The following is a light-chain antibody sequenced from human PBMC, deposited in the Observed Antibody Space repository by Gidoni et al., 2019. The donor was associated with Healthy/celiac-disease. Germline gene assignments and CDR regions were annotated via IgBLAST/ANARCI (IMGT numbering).Light chain of an antibody. CDR2: DAS. J-gene: IGKJ5*01. V-gene: IGKV3-11*01. CDR3: QHRANWPPAIT. Sequence: ETVLTQSPATLSLSPGERATLSCRASQSVRNYLAWYQQKPGQAPRLLIYDASNRATGIPARFSGSGSGTDFTLTVSSLEPEDFALYYCQHRANWPPAITFGQGTRLEIK. CDR1: QSVRNY.